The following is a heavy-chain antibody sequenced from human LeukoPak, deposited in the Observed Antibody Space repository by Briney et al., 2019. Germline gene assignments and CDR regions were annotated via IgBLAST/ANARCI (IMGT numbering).Heavy chain of an antibody. D-gene: IGHD3-22*01. CDR2: IRSKANSYAT. V-gene: IGHV3-73*01. Sequence: PGGSLRLSCAVSGFTFSGSGVHWVRQASGKGLEWVGRIRSKANSYATAYAASVKGRFTISRDDSKNTAYLQMNSLKTEDTAVYYCTAQVVVDRPRWGQGTLVTVSS. J-gene: IGHJ4*02. CDR3: TAQVVVDRPR. CDR1: GFTFSGSG.